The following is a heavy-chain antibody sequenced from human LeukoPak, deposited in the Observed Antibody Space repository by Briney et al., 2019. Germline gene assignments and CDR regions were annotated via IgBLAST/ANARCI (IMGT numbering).Heavy chain of an antibody. V-gene: IGHV3-30*18. CDR3: AKEVAGFDY. CDR1: GFTFSSYG. Sequence: QPGRSLRLSCAASGFTFSSYGMHWVRQAPGKGLEWVAVISYDGSNKYYADSVKGRFTISRDNSKNTLYLQMNSLRAEDTAVYYCAKEVAGFDYWGQGTLVTVSS. J-gene: IGHJ4*02. CDR2: ISYDGSNK. D-gene: IGHD6-19*01.